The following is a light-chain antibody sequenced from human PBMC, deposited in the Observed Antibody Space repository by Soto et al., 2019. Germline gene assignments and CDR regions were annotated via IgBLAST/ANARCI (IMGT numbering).Light chain of an antibody. CDR2: RNN. CDR1: SSNIGRNY. V-gene: IGLV1-47*01. CDR3: ATWDDSLSGVV. Sequence: QSVLTRPPSASGTPGQRVSVSCSGNSSNIGRNYVFWYQQLPGTAPKLLMYRNNQRPSGVPDRFSGSKSGTSASLAISGLRSEDEADYYCATWDDSLSGVVFGGGTKLTVL. J-gene: IGLJ2*01.